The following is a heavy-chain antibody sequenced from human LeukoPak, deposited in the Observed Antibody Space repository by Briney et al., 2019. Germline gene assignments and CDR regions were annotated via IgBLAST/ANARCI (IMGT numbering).Heavy chain of an antibody. V-gene: IGHV3-53*05. CDR3: ARSSLAVAGRGVGFSIVDY. Sequence: GGSLRLSCAASGFTVSSNYMSWVRQAPGKGLEWVSVIYSGGSTYYADSVKGRFTISRDNSKNTLYLQMNSLRAEDTAVYYCARSSLAVAGRGVGFSIVDYWGQGTLVTVSS. J-gene: IGHJ4*02. CDR2: IYSGGST. CDR1: GFTVSSNY. D-gene: IGHD6-19*01.